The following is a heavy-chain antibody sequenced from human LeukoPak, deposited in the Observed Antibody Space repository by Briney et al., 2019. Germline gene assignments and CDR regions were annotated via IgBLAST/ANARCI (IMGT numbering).Heavy chain of an antibody. CDR3: ARTRAARPRGGDY. Sequence: SETLSLTCAVYGGSFSGYYWSWIRQPPGKGLEWIREINHSGSTNYNPSLKSRVTISVDTSKNQFSLKLSSVTAADTAVYYCARTRAARPRGGDYWGQGTLVTVSS. D-gene: IGHD4-23*01. CDR2: INHSGST. J-gene: IGHJ4*02. CDR1: GGSFSGYY. V-gene: IGHV4-34*01.